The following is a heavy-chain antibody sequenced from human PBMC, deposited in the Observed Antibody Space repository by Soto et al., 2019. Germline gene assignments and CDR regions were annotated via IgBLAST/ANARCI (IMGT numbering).Heavy chain of an antibody. J-gene: IGHJ4*02. Sequence: QVQLQESGPGLVKPSETLSLTCTVSGGSISSYYWSWIRQPPGKGLEWIGYIYYSGSTNYNPSLRSRVTISVDTYKNQFSLKLSSVTDADTAVYYCARRYGASFDYWGQGTLVSVSS. V-gene: IGHV4-59*01. CDR2: IYYSGST. D-gene: IGHD3-10*01. CDR1: GGSISSYY. CDR3: ARRYGASFDY.